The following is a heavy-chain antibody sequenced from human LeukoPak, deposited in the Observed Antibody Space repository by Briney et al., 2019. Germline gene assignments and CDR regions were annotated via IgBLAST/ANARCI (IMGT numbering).Heavy chain of an antibody. Sequence: GSSVKVSCKASVGTFSSYAISWVRQAPGQGLEWMGGIIPIFGTTNYAQKFQGRVTISTVESTSTARMELSSLRSEDTAVYYCANGRYYYDSSGYWGDYWGQGTLVTVSS. CDR2: IIPIFGTT. J-gene: IGHJ4*02. V-gene: IGHV1-69*05. CDR1: VGTFSSYA. D-gene: IGHD3-22*01. CDR3: ANGRYYYDSSGYWGDY.